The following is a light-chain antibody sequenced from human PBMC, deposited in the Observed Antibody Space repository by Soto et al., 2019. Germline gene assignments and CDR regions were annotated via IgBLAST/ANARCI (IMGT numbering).Light chain of an antibody. V-gene: IGKV3D-20*01. Sequence: DIVLTQSPATLSLSPGERATLSCGASQSVSSSRLAWYQQKPALAPRLLIYDGFLRATGIPDRFSGSGSGTDFTLTISRLEPEDFAVYYCQQYGSSPITFGQGTRREIK. CDR3: QQYGSSPIT. J-gene: IGKJ5*01. CDR2: DGF. CDR1: QSVSSSR.